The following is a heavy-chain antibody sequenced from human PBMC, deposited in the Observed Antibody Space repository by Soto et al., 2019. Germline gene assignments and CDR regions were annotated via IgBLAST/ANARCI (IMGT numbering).Heavy chain of an antibody. Sequence: GESLKISCKGSGYSFTSYWIGWVRQMPGKGLEWMGIIYPGDSDTRYSPSFQGQVTISADKSISTAYLQWSSLKASDTAMYYCARHPTGGGYYYYMDVWGKGTTVTVSS. CDR1: GYSFTSYW. CDR3: ARHPTGGGYYYYMDV. V-gene: IGHV5-51*01. CDR2: IYPGDSDT. D-gene: IGHD2-8*02. J-gene: IGHJ6*03.